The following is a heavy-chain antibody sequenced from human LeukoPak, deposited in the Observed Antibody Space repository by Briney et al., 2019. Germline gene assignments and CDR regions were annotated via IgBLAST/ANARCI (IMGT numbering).Heavy chain of an antibody. V-gene: IGHV1-24*01. J-gene: IGHJ5*02. Sequence: GASVKVSCKVSGYTLTELSMHWVRQAPGKGLEWMGGFDPEDGETIYAQKFQGRVTMTEDTSTDTAYMELSSLRSEDTAVYYCATAIAVAGTNWFDPWGQGTLVTVSS. CDR3: ATAIAVAGTNWFDP. CDR1: GYTLTELS. D-gene: IGHD6-19*01. CDR2: FDPEDGET.